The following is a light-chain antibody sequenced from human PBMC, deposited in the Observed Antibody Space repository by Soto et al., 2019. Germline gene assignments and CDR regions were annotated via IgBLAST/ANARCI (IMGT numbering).Light chain of an antibody. Sequence: DIQMTQSPSTLSATAGDRVTITCRASQSISSWLAWYQQKPGKAPKLLIYDASSLESGVPSRFSGGGSGTEFTLTISSLQPDDFATYYCQHYNSYSEAFGQGTKVDIK. CDR2: DAS. J-gene: IGKJ1*01. V-gene: IGKV1-5*01. CDR1: QSISSW. CDR3: QHYNSYSEA.